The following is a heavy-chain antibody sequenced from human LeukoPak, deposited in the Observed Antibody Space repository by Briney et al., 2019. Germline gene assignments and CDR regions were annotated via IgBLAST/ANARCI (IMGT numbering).Heavy chain of an antibody. CDR3: ARDEVLAAAGTPVKLWD. CDR2: IGSSSTYI. J-gene: IGHJ4*02. CDR1: GFTFSSYS. V-gene: IGHV3-21*01. Sequence: GGSLRLSCAASGFTFSSYSMNWVRQAPGKGLEWVSSIGSSSTYIYYADSVKWRFTISSDNAKNSLYLQMNSLRAEHTAVYYCARDEVLAAAGTPVKLWDSGQGSLVNVSS. D-gene: IGHD6-13*01.